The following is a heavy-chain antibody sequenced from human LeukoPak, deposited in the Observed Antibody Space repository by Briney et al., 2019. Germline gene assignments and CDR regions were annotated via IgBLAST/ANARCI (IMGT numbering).Heavy chain of an antibody. Sequence: PGGSLRLSCAASGFTFSSYSMNWVRQAPGKGLEWVSSISSSSSYIYYADSVKGRFTISRDNAKNSLYLQMNSLRAEDTAVYYCARDGDYGERINDYWGQGTLVTVSS. CDR1: GFTFSSYS. CDR2: ISSSSSYI. J-gene: IGHJ4*02. V-gene: IGHV3-21*01. CDR3: ARDGDYGERINDY. D-gene: IGHD4-17*01.